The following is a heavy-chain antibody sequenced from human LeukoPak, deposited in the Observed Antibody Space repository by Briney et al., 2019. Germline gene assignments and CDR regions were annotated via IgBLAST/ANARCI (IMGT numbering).Heavy chain of an antibody. CDR1: GFTFSTYS. V-gene: IGHV3-33*01. CDR2: IWYDGSNQ. Sequence: GGSLRLSCAASGFTFSTYSIHWLRQAPGKGLEWVAVIWYDGSNQYYTESVKGRFIISRDNSKNTLYLQMDSLRDEDTAVYYCARDSPVTAGPFDPWGQGTLVTVSS. J-gene: IGHJ5*02. CDR3: ARDSPVTAGPFDP. D-gene: IGHD4-11*01.